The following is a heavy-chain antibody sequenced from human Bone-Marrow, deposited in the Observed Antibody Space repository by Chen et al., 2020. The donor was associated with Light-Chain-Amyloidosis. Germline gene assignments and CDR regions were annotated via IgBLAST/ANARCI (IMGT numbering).Heavy chain of an antibody. CDR1: GYTFSDYY. D-gene: IGHD1-26*01. V-gene: IGHV1-2*02. J-gene: IGHJ4*02. CDR3: ARDPPGGRSPLDH. Sequence: QVQLVQSGAEVKKPGASVKVSCQASGYTFSDYYMHWVRQAPGQGLEWMGWINPKSGGTNYAQKFQGRVTMTRDTSITTAYMELSRLRSDDTAVYYCARDPPGGRSPLDHWSQGTLVTVSS. CDR2: INPKSGGT.